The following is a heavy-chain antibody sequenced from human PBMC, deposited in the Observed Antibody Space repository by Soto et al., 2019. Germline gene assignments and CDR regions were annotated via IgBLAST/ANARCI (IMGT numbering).Heavy chain of an antibody. CDR1: GGSISSSGYY. Sequence: QLQVQESGPGLVKPSETLSLTCSVSGGSISSSGYYWVWIRQPPGKGLEWIGSINDSGTTYYTSSLKSRLTMSVETSMNQFALKLTFVTAADTAVYYCARLVHAFSNYFDYWGQGILVTVSS. CDR2: INDSGTT. J-gene: IGHJ4*02. D-gene: IGHD2-15*01. CDR3: ARLVHAFSNYFDY. V-gene: IGHV4-39*01.